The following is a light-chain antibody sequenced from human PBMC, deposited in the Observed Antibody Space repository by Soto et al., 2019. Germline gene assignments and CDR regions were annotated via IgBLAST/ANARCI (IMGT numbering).Light chain of an antibody. CDR2: GAS. CDR3: QQYATSPLT. V-gene: IGKV3-20*01. J-gene: IGKJ4*01. CDR1: QSVAKNY. Sequence: ENVLTQSPDTLSFSPGERGTLSCRASQSVAKNYLAWYQQKPGQAPRLLIYGASSRATGIPDRFSGTGSGTDFTLTISRLEPEDLAVYSCQQYATSPLTFGGGTKVEIK.